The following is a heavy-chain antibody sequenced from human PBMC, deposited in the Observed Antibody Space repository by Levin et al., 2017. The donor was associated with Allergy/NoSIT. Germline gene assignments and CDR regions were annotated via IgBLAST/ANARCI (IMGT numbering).Heavy chain of an antibody. V-gene: IGHV1-2*02. D-gene: IGHD3-9*01. J-gene: IGHJ4*02. CDR3: ARKGKFDLLTGNPGDFDY. CDR1: GYTFSDSY. Sequence: ASVKVSCKASGYTFSDSYMHWVRQAPGQGLEWMGWINAKSGGTNYAQKFQGRVTMTRYTSISTAYMELSSLTSDDTALYYCARKGKFDLLTGNPGDFDYWGQGTLVTVSS. CDR2: INAKSGGT.